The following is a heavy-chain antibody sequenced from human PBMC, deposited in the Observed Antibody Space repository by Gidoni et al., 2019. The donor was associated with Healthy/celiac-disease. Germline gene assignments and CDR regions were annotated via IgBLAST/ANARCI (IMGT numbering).Heavy chain of an antibody. CDR1: GYTFTGYY. D-gene: IGHD5-18*01. Sequence: QVQLVQSGAEVKKPGASVKVSCKASGYTFTGYYLHWVLQAPGQGLEWMGWINPNSGGTNYAQKFQGWVTMTRETSISTAYMELSRLRSDDTAVYYCARDLSGDTAMVPTTTHGMDVWGQGTTVTVSS. J-gene: IGHJ6*02. CDR2: INPNSGGT. V-gene: IGHV1-2*04. CDR3: ARDLSGDTAMVPTTTHGMDV.